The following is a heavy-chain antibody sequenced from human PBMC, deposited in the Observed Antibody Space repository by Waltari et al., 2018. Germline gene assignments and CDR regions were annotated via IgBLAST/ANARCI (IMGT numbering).Heavy chain of an antibody. J-gene: IGHJ4*02. CDR1: GFTFSTFW. V-gene: IGHV3-7*01. CDR3: AGSTGWLLES. Sequence: VQLVESGGGLVQPGGSLRLSWAALGFTFSTFWMSWVRLAPGKGPEWVAIIRQDGSEKLYVDSVKGRFTISRDNAKNSVYLQMNFLRAEDTAVYYCAGSTGWLLESWGQGTLVTVSS. D-gene: IGHD6-19*01. CDR2: IRQDGSEK.